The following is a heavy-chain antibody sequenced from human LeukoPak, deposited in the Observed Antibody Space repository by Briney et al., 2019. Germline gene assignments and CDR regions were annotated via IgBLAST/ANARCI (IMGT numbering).Heavy chain of an antibody. D-gene: IGHD3-3*01. CDR2: IYYSGSA. Sequence: SETLSLTCTVSGGSISSGDYYWSWIRQPPGKGLEWIGYIYYSGSAYYNPSLKSRVTISVDTSKNQFSLKLSSVTAADTAVYYCARTSTYYDFWSGYRDFDYWSQGTLVTVSS. V-gene: IGHV4-30-4*08. J-gene: IGHJ4*02. CDR1: GGSISSGDYY. CDR3: ARTSTYYDFWSGYRDFDY.